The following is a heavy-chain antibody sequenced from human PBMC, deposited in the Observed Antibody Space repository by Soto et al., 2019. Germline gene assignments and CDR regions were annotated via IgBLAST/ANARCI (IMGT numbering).Heavy chain of an antibody. J-gene: IGHJ3*02. V-gene: IGHV1-18*01. Sequence: SVKVSCKASGYTFTSYGISWVRQAPGQGLEWMGWISAYNGNTNYAQKLQGRVTMTTDTPTSTAYTELRSLRSDDTAVYYCAIVVHFWSGYTPSRNHAFDIWGQGTMVTASS. CDR2: ISAYNGNT. D-gene: IGHD3-3*02. CDR1: GYTFTSYG. CDR3: AIVVHFWSGYTPSRNHAFDI.